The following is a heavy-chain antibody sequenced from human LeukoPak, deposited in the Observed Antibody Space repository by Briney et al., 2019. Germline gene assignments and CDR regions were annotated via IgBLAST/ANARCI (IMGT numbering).Heavy chain of an antibody. V-gene: IGHV3-21*01. D-gene: IGHD3-9*01. CDR2: ISSSSSYI. J-gene: IGHJ5*02. CDR3: ARASLRYFDWFDNWFDP. Sequence: GGSLRLSCAASGFTFSTYRMNWVRQAPGKGLEWVSSISSSSSYIYYADSVKGRFTISRDNAKNSLYLQMNSLRAEDTAVYYCARASLRYFDWFDNWFDPWGQGTLVTVSS. CDR1: GFTFSTYR.